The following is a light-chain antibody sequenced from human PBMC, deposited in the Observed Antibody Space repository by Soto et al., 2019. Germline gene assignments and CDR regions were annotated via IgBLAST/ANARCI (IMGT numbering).Light chain of an antibody. CDR2: EVV. Sequence: QAVLTQPPSASGSPGQSVTISCTGTKNDIGVYDFVSWYQHHPGKAPRLIIYEVVQRPSGVPDRFSGSKSGNTDSLTVSGLQAADEGDYFCKSYAGSNTYVFGSGTKLTVL. CDR1: KNDIGVYDF. J-gene: IGLJ1*01. CDR3: KSYAGSNTYV. V-gene: IGLV2-8*01.